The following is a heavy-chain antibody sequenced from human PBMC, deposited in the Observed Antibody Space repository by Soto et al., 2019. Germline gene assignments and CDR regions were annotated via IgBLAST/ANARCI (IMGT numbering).Heavy chain of an antibody. D-gene: IGHD3-22*01. V-gene: IGHV5-51*01. Sequence: VEPQKIPWKGSGYSFISYWIRRVRQKPGKGLEWMGIIYPGDSDTRYSPSFQGQVTISADKSISTAYLQWSSLKASDTAMYYCTRLGSPMIVPFDPWGQGTLVTVSS. CDR1: GYSFISYW. CDR2: IYPGDSDT. J-gene: IGHJ5*02. CDR3: TRLGSPMIVPFDP.